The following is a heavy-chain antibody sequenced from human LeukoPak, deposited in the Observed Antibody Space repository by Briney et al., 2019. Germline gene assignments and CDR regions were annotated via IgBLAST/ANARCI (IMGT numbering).Heavy chain of an antibody. Sequence: PGRSLRLSCAASGFTFSSYAMHWVRQAPGKGLEWVAVISYDGSNKYYADSVKGRFTISRDNSKNTLYLQMNSPRAEDTAVYYCARDRSGGYWGQGTLVTVSS. D-gene: IGHD1-1*01. V-gene: IGHV3-30-3*01. CDR3: ARDRSGGY. J-gene: IGHJ4*02. CDR1: GFTFSSYA. CDR2: ISYDGSNK.